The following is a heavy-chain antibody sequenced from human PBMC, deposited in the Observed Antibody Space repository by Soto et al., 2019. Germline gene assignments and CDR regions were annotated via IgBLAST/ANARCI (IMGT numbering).Heavy chain of an antibody. CDR2: IIPIFGTA. CDR1: GGTFSSYA. CDR3: AREMGYCSSTSCRVKKSEAFDI. J-gene: IGHJ3*02. Sequence: SVKVSCKASGGTFSSYAISWVRQAPGQGLEWMGGIIPIFGTANYAQKFQGRVTITADESTSTAYMELSSLRSEDTAVYYCAREMGYCSSTSCRVKKSEAFDIWGQGTMVTVSS. D-gene: IGHD2-2*01. V-gene: IGHV1-69*13.